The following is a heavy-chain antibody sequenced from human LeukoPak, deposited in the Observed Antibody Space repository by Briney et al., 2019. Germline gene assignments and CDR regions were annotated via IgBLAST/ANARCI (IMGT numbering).Heavy chain of an antibody. CDR1: GFAFGSYG. CDR2: ISASGSNP. D-gene: IGHD3-10*01. CDR3: ARHYYGSGSYYKGAFDI. J-gene: IGHJ3*02. Sequence: GSLRLSCAASGFAFGSYGMSWVRQAPGKGLEWVAAISASGSNPHYSDSVKGRFTISRDNAKNSLYLQMNSLRAEDTAVYYCARHYYGSGSYYKGAFDIWGQGTMVTVSS. V-gene: IGHV3-21*04.